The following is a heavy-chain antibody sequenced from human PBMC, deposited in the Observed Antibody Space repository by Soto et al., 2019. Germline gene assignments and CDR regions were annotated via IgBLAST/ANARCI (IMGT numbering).Heavy chain of an antibody. D-gene: IGHD2-15*01. CDR2: ISGSGGST. J-gene: IGHJ6*02. Sequence: PGGSLRLSCSASGFTFSSYAMSWVRQAPCKGLELVSSISGSGGSTYYADSVKGRFTISRDNSKNTLYLQMNSLRAEDTAVYYCAKDGDIVVVVAATKRLWLQASMDVWGQGTTGTVSS. CDR3: AKDGDIVVVVAATKRLWLQASMDV. V-gene: IGHV3-23*01. CDR1: GFTFSSYA.